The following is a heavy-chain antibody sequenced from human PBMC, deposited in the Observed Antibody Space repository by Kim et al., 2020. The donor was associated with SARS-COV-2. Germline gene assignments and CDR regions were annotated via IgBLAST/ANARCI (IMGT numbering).Heavy chain of an antibody. D-gene: IGHD3-3*01. V-gene: IGHV4-61*01. Sequence: SETLSLTCTVSGGSVSSASYFWSWIRQPPGKGLEWIGYIYYSGNTKYNPSLKSRVTMSVDTSKSQFSLKLRSVTAADTAVYYCARAPNDFWSGYPYYFDQWGQGTLVTVSS. CDR3: ARAPNDFWSGYPYYFDQ. J-gene: IGHJ4*02. CDR2: IYYSGNT. CDR1: GGSVSSASYF.